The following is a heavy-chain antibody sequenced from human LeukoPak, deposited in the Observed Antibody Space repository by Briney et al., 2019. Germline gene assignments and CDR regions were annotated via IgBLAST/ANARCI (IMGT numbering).Heavy chain of an antibody. CDR2: IYYSGST. CDR3: ARVGNYDILTGYSTGYYFDY. J-gene: IGHJ4*02. CDR1: GGSISSGGYY. V-gene: IGHV4-31*03. D-gene: IGHD3-9*01. Sequence: SQTLSLTCTVSGGSISSGGYYWSWIRQHPGKGLEWIGYIYYSGSTYYNPSLKSRVTISVDTSKNQFSLKLSSVTAADTAVYYCARVGNYDILTGYSTGYYFDYWGQGTLVTVSS.